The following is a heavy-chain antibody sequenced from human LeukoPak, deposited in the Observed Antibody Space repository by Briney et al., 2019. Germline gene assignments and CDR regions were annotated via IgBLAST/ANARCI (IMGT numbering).Heavy chain of an antibody. V-gene: IGHV3-49*04. CDR3: SRGPIQLWLHNAMDV. Sequence: GGSLRLSCTASGFTFGDHAMSWVRQAPGKGLEWVGFIRSKAYRGTTKYAESVKGRFTISRDDSKSIAYLQMNSLKTEDTAVYFCSRGPIQLWLHNAMDVWGQGTTVTVSS. CDR1: GFTFGDHA. CDR2: IRSKAYRGTT. D-gene: IGHD5-18*01. J-gene: IGHJ6*02.